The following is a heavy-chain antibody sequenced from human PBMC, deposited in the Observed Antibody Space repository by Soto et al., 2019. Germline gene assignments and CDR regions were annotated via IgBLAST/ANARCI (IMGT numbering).Heavy chain of an antibody. CDR2: IYYSGST. V-gene: IGHV4-31*03. CDR1: GGSISSGGYY. D-gene: IGHD3-3*01. Sequence: SETLSHTCTVSGGSISSGGYYWSWIHQHPGKGLEWIGCIYYSGSTYYNPSLKSRVTISVDTSKNQFSLKLSSVTAADTAVYYCASSTIFGVVIPAYWGQGTLVTVSS. J-gene: IGHJ4*02. CDR3: ASSTIFGVVIPAY.